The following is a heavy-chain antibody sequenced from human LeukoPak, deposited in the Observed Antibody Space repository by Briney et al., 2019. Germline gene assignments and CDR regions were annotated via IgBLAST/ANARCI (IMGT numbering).Heavy chain of an antibody. V-gene: IGHV3-53*01. J-gene: IGHJ4*02. CDR2: IYSDNT. CDR1: GFTVSSNS. CDR3: ANGQWLVPYYFDC. D-gene: IGHD6-19*01. Sequence: GGSLRLSCTVSGFTVSSNSMSWVRQAPGKGLEWVSFIYSDNTHYSDSVKGRFTISRDNSKNTLYLQMNSLRAEDTAVYYCANGQWLVPYYFDCWGQGTLVTVSS.